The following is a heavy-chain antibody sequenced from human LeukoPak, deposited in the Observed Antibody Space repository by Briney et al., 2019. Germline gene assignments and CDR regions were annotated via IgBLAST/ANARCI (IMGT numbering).Heavy chain of an antibody. V-gene: IGHV3-23*01. CDR2: ISGSGTDT. J-gene: IGHJ4*02. D-gene: IGHD3-10*01. Sequence: GGSLRLSCGGSGFTFSSYAMSWVRQAPGKGLEWVSAISGSGTDTFYANSVKGRFTISRDNPKNTLYLQMNSLRAEDTAVYYCARFITMVRGRGFDYWGQGTLVTVSS. CDR3: ARFITMVRGRGFDY. CDR1: GFTFSSYA.